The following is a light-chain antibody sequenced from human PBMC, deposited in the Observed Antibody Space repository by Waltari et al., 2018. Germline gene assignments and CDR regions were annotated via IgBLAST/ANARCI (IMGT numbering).Light chain of an antibody. CDR1: SSDIGVND. CDR3: ATWDDKLNGVL. V-gene: IGLV1-44*01. Sequence: QSALTQRPSLSGTPGQGVTISCSGASSDIGVNDVNWYQQFPGTAPKLLIYSNYRRPSRVPERFSGSKSGISASLAISGLQSEDEADYYCATWDDKLNGVLFGGGTKLTVL. CDR2: SNY. J-gene: IGLJ3*02.